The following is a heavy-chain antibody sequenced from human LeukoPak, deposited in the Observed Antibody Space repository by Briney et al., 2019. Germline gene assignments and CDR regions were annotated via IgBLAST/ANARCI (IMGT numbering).Heavy chain of an antibody. J-gene: IGHJ4*02. CDR3: ARDANGVLGDY. D-gene: IGHD2-8*01. CDR1: GYTFSSYG. Sequence: ASVKVSCKASGYTFSSYGISWVRQAPGQGLEWMGWISVYSGNTNYAQRFQDRVTMTTDTPTTTAYMELRSLRSDDTAMYYCARDANGVLGDYWGQGTLVTVSS. CDR2: ISVYSGNT. V-gene: IGHV1-18*01.